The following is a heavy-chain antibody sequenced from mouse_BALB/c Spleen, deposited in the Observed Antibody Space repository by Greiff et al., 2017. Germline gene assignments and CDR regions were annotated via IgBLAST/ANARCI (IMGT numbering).Heavy chain of an antibody. CDR1: GFTFSSYA. J-gene: IGHJ4*01. D-gene: IGHD1-2*01. CDR3: ARGGTTAYAMDY. V-gene: IGHV5-6-5*01. CDR2: ISSGGST. Sequence: DVQLVESGGGLVKPGGSLKLSCAASGFTFSSYAMSWVRQTPEKRLEWVASISSGGSTYYPDSVKGRFTISRDNARNILYLQMSSLRSEDTAMYYCARGGTTAYAMDYWGQGTSVTVSS.